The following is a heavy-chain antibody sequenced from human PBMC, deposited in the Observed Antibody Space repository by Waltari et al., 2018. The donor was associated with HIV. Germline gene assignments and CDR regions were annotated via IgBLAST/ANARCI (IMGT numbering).Heavy chain of an antibody. CDR3: ATGDGRNFGVVREYYHYGMDV. V-gene: IGHV1-69*01. J-gene: IGHJ6*02. CDR1: GGSSSNYA. CDR2: VIPIFGSP. D-gene: IGHD3-3*01. Sequence: QVQIVQSGAEVKKPGSSVKVSCEASGGSSSNYAVSWVRQVPGQGLEWLGGVIPIFGSPDYSQKFHGRLTIVADESINTAYMELSSLTSEDTAVYYCATGDGRNFGVVREYYHYGMDVWGQGTTDTVSS.